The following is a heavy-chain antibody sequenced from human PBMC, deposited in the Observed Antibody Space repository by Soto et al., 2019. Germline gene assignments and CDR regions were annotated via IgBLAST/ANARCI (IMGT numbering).Heavy chain of an antibody. J-gene: IGHJ2*01. CDR2: IHGSGAIT. D-gene: IGHD3-10*01. CDR1: GLTFSRFA. Sequence: EVQVLQSGGGLVQPGGSLRLSCAASGLTFSRFAMSWVRQAPGKGLEWVAIIHGSGAITNYADSVRGRFTISRDNSKDTMYLQLNTLRVEDTAVYYCAKDKGPGSYTNWCFDVWGRGTLVTVSS. CDR3: AKDKGPGSYTNWCFDV. V-gene: IGHV3-23*01.